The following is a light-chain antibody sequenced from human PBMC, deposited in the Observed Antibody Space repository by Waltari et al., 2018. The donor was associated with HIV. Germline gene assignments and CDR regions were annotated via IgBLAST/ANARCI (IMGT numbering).Light chain of an antibody. CDR2: GNT. CDR1: SSNIGAGYG. J-gene: IGLJ2*01. V-gene: IGLV1-40*01. CDR3: QSYDSSLSVVV. Sequence: QSVLTQPPSVSGAPGPRVTISCTGSSSNIGAGYGVHWYQQLPGTAPKLLIYGNTNRPSGIPDRFSGSKSDTSASLAITGLQAEDEADYYCQSYDSSLSVVVFGGGTKLTVL.